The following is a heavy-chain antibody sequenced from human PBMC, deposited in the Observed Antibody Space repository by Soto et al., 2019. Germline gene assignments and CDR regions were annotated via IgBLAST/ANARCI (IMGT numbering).Heavy chain of an antibody. Sequence: SETLSLSCAVSGASISGSYYYWAWLLQSPGKGPEWIGSVFYTGFTSYNPSLESRVSVSVDTSKSQFSLKLSAVTAADTAVYYCATSQKGYNWNYFDHWGQGALVTVSS. CDR2: VFYTGFT. V-gene: IGHV4-39*01. CDR1: GASISGSYYY. D-gene: IGHD1-20*01. J-gene: IGHJ4*02. CDR3: ATSQKGYNWNYFDH.